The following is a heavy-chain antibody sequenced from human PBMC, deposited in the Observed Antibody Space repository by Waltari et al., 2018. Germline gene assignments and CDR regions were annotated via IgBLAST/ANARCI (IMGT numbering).Heavy chain of an antibody. Sequence: QLQLQESAPGLVKPSETLSLTCTVSGGSTSSSSYYWGWLREPPGKGGEWSGSIYYSGSTHKNPSLKSSGTKYGDTSKTEHTRKLSSVTDADTAVYYCASNLYSSGWLGPDAAEYFQHWGQGTLVTVSS. CDR2: IYYSGST. V-gene: IGHV4-39*01. CDR3: ASNLYSSGWLGPDAAEYFQH. D-gene: IGHD6-19*01. J-gene: IGHJ1*01. CDR1: GGSTSSSSYY.